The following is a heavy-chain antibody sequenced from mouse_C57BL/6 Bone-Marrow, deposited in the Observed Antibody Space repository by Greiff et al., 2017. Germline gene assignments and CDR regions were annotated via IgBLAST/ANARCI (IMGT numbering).Heavy chain of an antibody. D-gene: IGHD2-1*01. CDR3: ARGNYYAMDY. V-gene: IGHV1-81*01. CDR2: IYPRSGNT. J-gene: IGHJ4*01. CDR1: GYTFTSYG. Sequence: VQLQESGPVLVKPGASVKMSCKASGYTFTSYGISWVKQRTGQGLEWIGEIYPRSGNTYYNEKFKGKATLTADKSSSTAYMELRSLTSEDSAVYFCARGNYYAMDYWGQGTSVTVSS.